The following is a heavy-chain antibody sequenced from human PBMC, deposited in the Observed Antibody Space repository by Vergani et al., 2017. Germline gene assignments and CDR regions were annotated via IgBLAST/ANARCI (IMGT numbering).Heavy chain of an antibody. Sequence: EVQLVESGGGLVQPGGSLRLSCEASGFTVSSNYMSWVRQAPGKGLEWVSVIYSGGSTYYADSVKGRFTISRDNSKNTLYLQMNSLRAEDTAVYYCARDLSAQLLSEYYMDVWGKGTTVTVSS. CDR3: ARDLSAQLLSEYYMDV. D-gene: IGHD2-2*01. CDR1: GFTVSSNY. V-gene: IGHV3-66*02. CDR2: IYSGGST. J-gene: IGHJ6*03.